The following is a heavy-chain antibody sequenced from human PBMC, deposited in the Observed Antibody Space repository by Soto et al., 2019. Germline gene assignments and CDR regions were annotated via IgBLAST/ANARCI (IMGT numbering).Heavy chain of an antibody. Sequence: QVQLQQWGAGLLKPSETLSLTCAVYGGSFSGYYWSWIRQPPGKGLEWIGEINHSGSTNYNPSLKSRVTISVDTSKNKFSLKLSSVTAADTAVYYCAIEGYCSGGSCYSRTLDYWGQGTLVTVSS. V-gene: IGHV4-34*01. J-gene: IGHJ4*02. CDR2: INHSGST. CDR1: GGSFSGYY. CDR3: AIEGYCSGGSCYSRTLDY. D-gene: IGHD2-15*01.